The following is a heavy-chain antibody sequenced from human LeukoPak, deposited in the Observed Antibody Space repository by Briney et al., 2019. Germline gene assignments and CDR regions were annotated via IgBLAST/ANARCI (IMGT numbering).Heavy chain of an antibody. V-gene: IGHV3-11*01. CDR1: RFTFSDDY. Sequence: GGSLRLSCATSRFTFSDDYMFWIRQAPGKGLELVSYISSSGGTIYYADSVKGRFTISRDNAKNSLYLQMNSLRTEDTAVYYCAKHLVRGVIHDAFDIWGQGTRVTVSS. CDR3: AKHLVRGVIHDAFDI. CDR2: ISSSGGTI. D-gene: IGHD3-10*01. J-gene: IGHJ3*02.